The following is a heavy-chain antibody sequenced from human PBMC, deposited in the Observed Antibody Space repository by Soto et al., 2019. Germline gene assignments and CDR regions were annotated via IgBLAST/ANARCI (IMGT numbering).Heavy chain of an antibody. CDR1: GYTFTSYY. Sequence: ASVKVSCKASGYTFTSYYMHWVRQAPGQGLEWMGIINPSGGSTSYAQKFKGRVTMTRDTSTSTVYIELSSLRSEDTAVYYCAPQGTGSRGGFDPWGQGTLVTVSS. V-gene: IGHV1-46*01. D-gene: IGHD1-1*01. J-gene: IGHJ5*02. CDR3: APQGTGSRGGFDP. CDR2: INPSGGST.